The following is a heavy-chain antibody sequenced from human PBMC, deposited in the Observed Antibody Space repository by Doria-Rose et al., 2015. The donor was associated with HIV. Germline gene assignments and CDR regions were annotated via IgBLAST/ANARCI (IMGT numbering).Heavy chain of an antibody. CDR1: GVSLSSPGMG. CDR2: IFSDHER. CDR3: ARIKSSRWYHKYYFDF. J-gene: IGHJ4*02. Sequence: SGPVLVKPTETLTLTCTVSGVSLSSPGMGVSWIRQPPGKALEWLANIFSDHERSYKTSRKSRLTISSGTSKSQVVLTMTDMDPVDTATYYCARIKSSRWYHKYYFDFWGQGTLVIVSA. V-gene: IGHV2-26*01. D-gene: IGHD6-13*01.